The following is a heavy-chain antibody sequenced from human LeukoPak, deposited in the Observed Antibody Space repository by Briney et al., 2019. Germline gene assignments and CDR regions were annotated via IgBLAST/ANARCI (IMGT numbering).Heavy chain of an antibody. CDR1: GYSFTSYW. D-gene: IGHD3-3*01. V-gene: IGHV5-51*01. Sequence: GESLKISCKGSGYSFTSYWIGWVRQMPGKGLEWMGIIYPGDSDTRYSPSFQGQVTISADKSISTAYLQWSSLKASDTAMYYCARHKGYYDFWSGPSDAFDIWGQGTMVTVSS. J-gene: IGHJ3*02. CDR3: ARHKGYYDFWSGPSDAFDI. CDR2: IYPGDSDT.